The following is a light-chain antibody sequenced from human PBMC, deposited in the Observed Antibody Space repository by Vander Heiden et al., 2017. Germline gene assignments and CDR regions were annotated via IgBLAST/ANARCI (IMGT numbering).Light chain of an antibody. CDR3: QSYDSSLNGYV. J-gene: IGLJ1*01. CDR2: SNN. CDR1: SSSIGAGHD. Sequence: QSVLTQPPSVSGAPGQRVTISCTGASSSIGAGHDLPWSLQFPGTSPKLLIYSNNNRPSGVPDRFSGSTSGTSASLAITGLQGEDEADYYGQSYDSSLNGYVFGTGTKVTV. V-gene: IGLV1-40*01.